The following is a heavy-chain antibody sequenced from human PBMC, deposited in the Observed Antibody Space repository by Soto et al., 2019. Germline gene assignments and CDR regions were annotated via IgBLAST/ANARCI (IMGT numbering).Heavy chain of an antibody. CDR2: IIPILGIA. CDR1: GGTFSSYT. D-gene: IGHD3-3*01. J-gene: IGHJ4*02. V-gene: IGHV1-69*02. Sequence: ASVKVSCKASGGTFSSYTISWVRQAPGQGLEWMGRIIPILGIANYAQKFQGRVTITADKSTSTAYMELSSLRSEDTAVYYCARADYDFWSGYPGKAIETDYWGQGTLVTVSS. CDR3: ARADYDFWSGYPGKAIETDY.